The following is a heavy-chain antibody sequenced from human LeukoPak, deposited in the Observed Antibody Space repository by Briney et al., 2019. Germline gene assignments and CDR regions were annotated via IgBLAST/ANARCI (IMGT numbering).Heavy chain of an antibody. CDR3: ARSQIAAAGNYFDY. J-gene: IGHJ4*02. Sequence: PSETLSLTCAVYGGSFSGYYWSWIRQPPGKGLEWIGEINHSGSTNYNPSLKSRVTISVDTSKNQFSLKLSSVTAADTAVYYCARSQIAAAGNYFDYWGQGTLVTVSS. CDR1: GGSFSGYY. CDR2: INHSGST. V-gene: IGHV4-34*01. D-gene: IGHD6-13*01.